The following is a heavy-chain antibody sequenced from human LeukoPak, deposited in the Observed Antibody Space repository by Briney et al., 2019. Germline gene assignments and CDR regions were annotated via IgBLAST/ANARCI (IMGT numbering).Heavy chain of an antibody. J-gene: IGHJ4*02. CDR3: VRDLSFGEYDY. CDR1: GFSFSSHG. CDR2: IGPSGDKT. V-gene: IGHV3-23*01. D-gene: IGHD3-10*01. Sequence: PGGSLRLSCAASGFSFSSHGMNWVRLAPGKGLEWVSGIGPSGDKTYFADSVKGRFSISRDNSKNTMYVQMNSLRAEDTAVYYCVRDLSFGEYDYWGQGTLVTVSS.